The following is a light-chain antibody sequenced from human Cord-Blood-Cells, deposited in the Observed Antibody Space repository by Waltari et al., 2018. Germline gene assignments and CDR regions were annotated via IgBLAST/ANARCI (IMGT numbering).Light chain of an antibody. CDR3: QQYYSTPLT. Sequence: DIVMTQSPDSLAVSLGERATINCKSSQSVLYSSNNKNYLAWYQQKPGQPPKLLIYWASTLESGVPDRFSGSGSGTDLTLTISSLHAEDGAVYYCQQYYSTPLTFGGGTKVEIK. CDR2: WAS. V-gene: IGKV4-1*01. J-gene: IGKJ4*01. CDR1: QSVLYSSNNKNY.